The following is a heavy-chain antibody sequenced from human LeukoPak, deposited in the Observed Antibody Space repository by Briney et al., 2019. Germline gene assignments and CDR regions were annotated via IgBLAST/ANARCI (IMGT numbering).Heavy chain of an antibody. V-gene: IGHV3-30-3*01. CDR1: GFTFSSHA. CDR3: AGLSDYYASGRVFDI. J-gene: IGHJ3*02. Sequence: PGGSLRLSCAASGFTFSSHAMHWVRQAPGKGLEWVAVISYDGSNKYYADSVKGRFTISRDNSKNTLYLQMNSLRAEDTAVYYCAGLSDYYASGRVFDIWGQGTMVTVSS. CDR2: ISYDGSNK. D-gene: IGHD3-10*01.